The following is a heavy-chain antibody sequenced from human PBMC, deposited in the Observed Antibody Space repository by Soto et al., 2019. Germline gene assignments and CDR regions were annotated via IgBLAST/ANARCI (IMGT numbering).Heavy chain of an antibody. CDR3: ARVLGSFLPYGMDV. CDR2: INAGNGNT. V-gene: IGHV1-3*01. D-gene: IGHD3-10*02. Sequence: QVQLVQSGAEVKKPGASVKVSCKASGYTFTSYAMHWVRQAPGQRLEWMGWINAGNGNTNYAQKVQGRVTVTTETSTSTTYMELRSLRSGVTAVYYFARVLGSFLPYGMDVWGQGTTVTVSS. CDR1: GYTFTSYA. J-gene: IGHJ6*02.